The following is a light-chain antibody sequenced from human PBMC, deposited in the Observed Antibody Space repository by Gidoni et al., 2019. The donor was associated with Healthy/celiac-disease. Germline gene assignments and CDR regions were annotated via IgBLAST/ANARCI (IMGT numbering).Light chain of an antibody. CDR2: DAS. V-gene: IGKV1D-13*01. CDR1: QGISSA. CDR3: QQFNNYPIT. Sequence: AIQLTQSPSSLSASVGDRVTITCRASQGISSALDWFQQKPGKAPKLLIYDASSLENGVPLRFSGSRSGTDFTLTISSLQPEDFATYYCQQFNNYPITFGQGTRLEIK. J-gene: IGKJ5*01.